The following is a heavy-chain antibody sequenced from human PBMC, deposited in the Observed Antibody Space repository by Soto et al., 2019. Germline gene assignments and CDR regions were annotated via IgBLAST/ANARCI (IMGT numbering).Heavy chain of an antibody. CDR1: GFPFSSHW. V-gene: IGHV3-74*01. CDR3: AREVDDSSGYYEDY. J-gene: IGHJ4*02. Sequence: EVQLEESGGDLVQPGGSLRLSCAASGFPFSSHWMHWVRQAPGRGLVWVSRINSVGSSTTYADSVKGRFTISRDNAKNTLYLQMNSLRAEDTAVYYCAREVDDSSGYYEDYWGQGTLVTVSS. D-gene: IGHD3-22*01. CDR2: INSVGSST.